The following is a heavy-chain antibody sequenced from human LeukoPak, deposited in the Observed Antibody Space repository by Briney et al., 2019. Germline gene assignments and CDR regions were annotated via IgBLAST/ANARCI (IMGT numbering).Heavy chain of an antibody. CDR2: IIPIFGTA. D-gene: IGHD4-23*01. J-gene: IGHJ5*02. CDR1: AYTFTTYA. CDR3: ASLATIYGGNPRTNWFDP. V-gene: IGHV1-69*05. Sequence: GASVKVSCKASAYTFTTYAISWVRQAPGQGLEWMGGIIPIFGTANYAQKFQGRVTITTDESTSTAYMELSSLRSEDTAVYYCASLATIYGGNPRTNWFDPWGQGTLVTVSS.